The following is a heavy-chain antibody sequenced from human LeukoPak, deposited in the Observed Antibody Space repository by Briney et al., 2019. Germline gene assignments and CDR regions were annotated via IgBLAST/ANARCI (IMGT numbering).Heavy chain of an antibody. CDR3: ATGTMVRGVITDIDY. CDR1: GFTFSTFA. V-gene: IGHV3-23*01. J-gene: IGHJ4*02. D-gene: IGHD3-10*01. CDR2: IFPSGGEI. Sequence: GGSLRLSCAASGFTFSTFAMIWVRQPPGKGLEWVSSIFPSGGEIHYADSVRGRFTISRDNSKSTLSLQMNSLRAEDTAIYYCATGTMVRGVITDIDYWGQGTLVTVSS.